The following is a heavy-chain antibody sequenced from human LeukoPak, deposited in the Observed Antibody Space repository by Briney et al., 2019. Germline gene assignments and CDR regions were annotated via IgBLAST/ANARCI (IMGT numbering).Heavy chain of an antibody. J-gene: IGHJ3*02. D-gene: IGHD3-22*01. CDR2: IYHSGST. CDR3: ASYSSGYYRTYDAFDI. Sequence: PSETLSLTCAVSGGSISSSNWWSWVRQPPGKGLEWIGEIYHSGSTNYNPSLKSRVTISVDKSENQFSLKLSSVTAADTAVYYCASYSSGYYRTYDAFDIWGQGTMVTVSS. CDR1: GGSISSSNW. V-gene: IGHV4-4*02.